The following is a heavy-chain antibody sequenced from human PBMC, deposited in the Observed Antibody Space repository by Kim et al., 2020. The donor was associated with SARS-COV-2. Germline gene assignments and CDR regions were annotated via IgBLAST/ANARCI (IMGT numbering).Heavy chain of an antibody. Sequence: GGSLRLSCGASGFTFSHYAMSWVRQAPGKGLEWVSGIGGSGGSTSYADSVKGRFIISRDNSRNTLLLQMNNLRAEDTAVYYCAKEMASGFYYDRAGYLYGSPMIDSWGQGTRVSVSS. CDR2: IGGSGGST. J-gene: IGHJ4*02. V-gene: IGHV3-23*01. CDR3: AKEMASGFYYDRAGYLYGSPMIDS. D-gene: IGHD3-22*01. CDR1: GFTFSHYA.